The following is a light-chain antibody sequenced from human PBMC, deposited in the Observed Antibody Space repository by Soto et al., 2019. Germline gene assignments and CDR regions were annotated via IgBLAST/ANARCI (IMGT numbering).Light chain of an antibody. CDR1: QSLLHSNGYTY. CDR3: MQALQNPIT. J-gene: IGKJ3*01. Sequence: DIVMPQSPLSLPVTPGEPASISCRSSQSLLHSNGYTYLDWYLQRPGQSPQLLIYLGSNRASGGPDRISGSGSGTEFTLKISRVEAEDVGSYYCMQALQNPITFGPGTKVEIK. V-gene: IGKV2-28*01. CDR2: LGS.